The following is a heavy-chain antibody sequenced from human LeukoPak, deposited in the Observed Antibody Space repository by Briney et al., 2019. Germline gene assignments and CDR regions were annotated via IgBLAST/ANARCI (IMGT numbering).Heavy chain of an antibody. D-gene: IGHD2-2*02. V-gene: IGHV1-18*01. CDR2: ISAYNGNT. CDR3: ARDLCSSTSCYTTLHLFDY. J-gene: IGHJ4*02. Sequence: ASVKVSCKASGYTFTSYGISWVRQAPGQGLEWMGWISAYNGNTNYAQKLQGRVTMTTDTSTSTAYMELRSLRSDDTAVYYCARDLCSSTSCYTTLHLFDYWGQGTLVTVSS. CDR1: GYTFTSYG.